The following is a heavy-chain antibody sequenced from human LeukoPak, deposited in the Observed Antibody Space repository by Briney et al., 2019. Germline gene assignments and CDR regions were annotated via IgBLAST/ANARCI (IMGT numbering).Heavy chain of an antibody. V-gene: IGHV3-30*02. D-gene: IGHD5-12*01. Sequence: PGGSLRLSCEASAFTFSSYGMHWVRQAPGKGLEWVAFIRYDGSNKDYADSVKGRFTIFRDNSKNTLFLQMNSLRAEDTAVYYCARDLGDMYSSYADSFDYWGQGTLVTVSS. J-gene: IGHJ4*02. CDR3: ARDLGDMYSSYADSFDY. CDR1: AFTFSSYG. CDR2: IRYDGSNK.